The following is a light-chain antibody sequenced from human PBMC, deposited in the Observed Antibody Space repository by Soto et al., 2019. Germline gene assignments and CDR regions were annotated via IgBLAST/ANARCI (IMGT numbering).Light chain of an antibody. J-gene: IGLJ2*01. CDR3: GADHGSGSNFVRV. CDR1: SGYSNYK. CDR2: VGTGGIVG. V-gene: IGLV9-49*01. Sequence: QPVLTQPPSASACLGASVTLTCTLSSGYSNYKVDWYQQRPGKGPRFVMRVGTGGIVGSKGDGIPDRFSVLGSGLNRYLTIKNIQEEDESDYHCGADHGSGSNFVRVFGGGTKLTVL.